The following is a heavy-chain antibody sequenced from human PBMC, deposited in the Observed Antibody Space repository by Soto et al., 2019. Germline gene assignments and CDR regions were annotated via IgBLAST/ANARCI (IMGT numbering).Heavy chain of an antibody. CDR1: GSTFSYYG. CDR2: ISNDGYNE. CDR3: AKDQGSSAMGGMDV. Sequence: GGSLRLSCAASGSTFSYYGIHWVRQAPGKGLEWVADISNDGYNEHFAASVRGRFTISRDNSKNTVSLQMNSLGSEDTAVYYCAKDQGSSAMGGMDVWGQGTTVTVSS. V-gene: IGHV3-30*18. J-gene: IGHJ6*02. D-gene: IGHD6-19*01.